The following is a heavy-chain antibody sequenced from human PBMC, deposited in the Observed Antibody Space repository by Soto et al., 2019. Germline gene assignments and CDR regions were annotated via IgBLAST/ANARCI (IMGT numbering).Heavy chain of an antibody. CDR3: ARVGATVTSQALGFDH. J-gene: IGHJ4*02. Sequence: QVQLQESGPGLVRPSETLSLTCTVSGGSISSHYWSWVRQPPGKGLEWIGYLYYTGSTNYNASLKSQVTMSLDTSKNLFSLMLTSVTAADTAVYYCARVGATVTSQALGFDHWGQGILVTVSS. D-gene: IGHD4-17*01. V-gene: IGHV4-59*11. CDR1: GGSISSHY. CDR2: LYYTGST.